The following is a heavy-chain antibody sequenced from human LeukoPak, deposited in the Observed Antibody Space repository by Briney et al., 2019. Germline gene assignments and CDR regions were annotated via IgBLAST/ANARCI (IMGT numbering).Heavy chain of an antibody. CDR1: GFTFSSYG. CDR2: IRYDGSNK. J-gene: IGHJ3*02. CDR3: AKALWAVAGTGDDAFDI. D-gene: IGHD6-19*01. Sequence: AGGSLRLSCAASGFTFSSYGMHWVRQAPGKGLEWVAFIRYDGSNKYYADSVKGRFTISRDNSKNTLYLQMNSLRAEDTAVYYCAKALWAVAGTGDDAFDIWGQGTMVTVSS. V-gene: IGHV3-30*02.